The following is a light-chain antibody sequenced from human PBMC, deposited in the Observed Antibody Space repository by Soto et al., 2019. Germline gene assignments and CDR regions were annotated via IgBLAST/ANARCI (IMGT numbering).Light chain of an antibody. CDR3: CSYAGSYTLWV. Sequence: QSVLTQPRSVSGSPGQSVTISCTGTSSDVGGCNYVSWYQQYPGKAPKLIIYDVSKRPSGVPDRFSGSKSGNTASLTISGLQAEDEADYYCCSYAGSYTLWVFGGGTKVTVL. V-gene: IGLV2-11*01. CDR1: SSDVGGCNY. CDR2: DVS. J-gene: IGLJ3*02.